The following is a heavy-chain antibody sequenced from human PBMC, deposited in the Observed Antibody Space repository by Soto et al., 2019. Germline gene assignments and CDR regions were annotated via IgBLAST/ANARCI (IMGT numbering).Heavy chain of an antibody. J-gene: IGHJ4*01. D-gene: IGHD5-18*01. CDR3: ARDEANVDTASATTAPFDY. CDR1: GGTFSSYA. CDR2: IIPIFGKA. Sequence: QVQLVQSGAEVKKPGSSVKVSCKASGGTFSSYAISWVRQAPGQGREWMGGIIPIFGKANYSQKFQGRVTITAAESTSTAYMELSSLRSEDTAVYYCARDEANVDTASATTAPFDYWGHGTLVTVSS. V-gene: IGHV1-69*01.